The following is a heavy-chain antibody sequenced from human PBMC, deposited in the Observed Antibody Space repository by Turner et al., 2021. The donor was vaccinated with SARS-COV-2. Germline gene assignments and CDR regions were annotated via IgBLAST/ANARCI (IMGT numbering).Heavy chain of an antibody. CDR2: IYYSGST. D-gene: IGHD6-19*01. CDR3: GRVSSPVAGIDY. Sequence: QVQLQESGPGLVKPSETLSLTCTVSGCSISSYYWSWIRQPPGKVLEWIGYIYYSGSTKYNPSLKSRVTISVDTSKNQFSLKLSSVTAADTAVYYCGRVSSPVAGIDYWGQGTLVTVSS. CDR1: GCSISSYY. V-gene: IGHV4-59*01. J-gene: IGHJ4*02.